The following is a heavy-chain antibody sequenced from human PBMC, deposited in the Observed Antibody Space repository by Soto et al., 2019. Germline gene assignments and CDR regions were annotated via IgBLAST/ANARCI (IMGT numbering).Heavy chain of an antibody. CDR2: IKQDGSEK. D-gene: IGHD6-13*01. J-gene: IGHJ4*02. CDR3: AKGGIAAAGLFFDY. V-gene: IGHV3-7*05. Sequence: GSLRLSCAASGFTFSSDWMSWVRQAPGKGLEWVANIKQDGSEKYYVDSVKGRFTISRDNAKNSLYLQMNSLRAEDTAVYYCAKGGIAAAGLFFDYWGQGTLVTVSS. CDR1: GFTFSSDW.